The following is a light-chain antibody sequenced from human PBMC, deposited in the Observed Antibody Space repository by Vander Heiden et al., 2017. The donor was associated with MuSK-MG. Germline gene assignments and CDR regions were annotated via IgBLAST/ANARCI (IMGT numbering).Light chain of an antibody. V-gene: IGKV1-5*03. CDR3: QQYQSFPYT. CDR2: KAA. CDR1: QSISIW. J-gene: IGKJ2*01. Sequence: DIQMTQSPSTLSASVGDRVTITCRASQSISIWLAWYQQKPGKAPKLLIYKAANLQSGVPSRFSGSGSGTEFTLTISSLQPDDFATYYCQQYQSFPYTFGQGTKLEIK.